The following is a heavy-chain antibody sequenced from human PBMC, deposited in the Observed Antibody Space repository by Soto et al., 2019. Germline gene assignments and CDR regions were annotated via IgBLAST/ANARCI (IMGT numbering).Heavy chain of an antibody. Sequence: QITLKESGPTLVKPTQTLTLTCTFSGLSLSTSGEAVGWIRQPQGKALEWLALIYWDDDKRYNPTLKTRLTITKDTSKSQVVLALTNMDPVDTATYYCAHYVSSSPAGWFDPWGQGILVTVSS. CDR1: GLSLSTSGEA. V-gene: IGHV2-5*02. CDR3: AHYVSSSPAGWFDP. CDR2: IYWDDDK. J-gene: IGHJ5*02. D-gene: IGHD3-10*02.